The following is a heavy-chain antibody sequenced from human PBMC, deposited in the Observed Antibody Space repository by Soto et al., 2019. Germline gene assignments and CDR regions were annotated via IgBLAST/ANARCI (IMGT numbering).Heavy chain of an antibody. D-gene: IGHD3-3*01. CDR1: GFSFSTYG. V-gene: IGHV3-30*18. CDR3: AKQTSPSFHDFWSGPLDY. Sequence: LRLSCAASGFSFSTYGIHWVRQAPGKGLEWVAVISHDGTKAYYIDSVKGRFTITRDNSKNTLYLQMNSLRREDTAVYYCAKQTSPSFHDFWSGPLDYWGQGTLVTVSS. CDR2: ISHDGTKA. J-gene: IGHJ4*02.